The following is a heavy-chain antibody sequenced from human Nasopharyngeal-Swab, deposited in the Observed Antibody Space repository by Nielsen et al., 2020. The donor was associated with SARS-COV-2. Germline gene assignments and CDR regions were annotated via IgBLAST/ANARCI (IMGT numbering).Heavy chain of an antibody. Sequence: GASLKLSCAASGFTFSSYAMHWVRQAPGKGLEYVSAISSNGGSTYYADSVKGRFTISRDNSKNTLYLQMGSLRAEDMAVYYCARGGYCSGGSCYSLQYFDYWGQGTLVTVSS. CDR1: GFTFSSYA. D-gene: IGHD2-15*01. V-gene: IGHV3-64*02. CDR3: ARGGYCSGGSCYSLQYFDY. J-gene: IGHJ4*02. CDR2: ISSNGGST.